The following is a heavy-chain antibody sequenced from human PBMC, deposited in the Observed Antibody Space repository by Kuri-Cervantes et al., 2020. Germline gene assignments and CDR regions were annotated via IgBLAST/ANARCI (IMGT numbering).Heavy chain of an antibody. V-gene: IGHV3-11*04. D-gene: IGHD3-10*01. CDR2: MSSSGSTK. Sequence: GESLKISCAASGFTFSDYYMSWIRQAPGKGLEYISYMSSSGSTKYYADSVKGRFTISRDNAKNLLYLQMNSLRAEDTAVYYCARFRVRGAHFDYWGQGTLVTVSS. J-gene: IGHJ4*02. CDR3: ARFRVRGAHFDY. CDR1: GFTFSDYY.